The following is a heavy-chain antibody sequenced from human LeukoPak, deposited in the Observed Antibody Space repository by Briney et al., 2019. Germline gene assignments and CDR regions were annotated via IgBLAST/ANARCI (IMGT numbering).Heavy chain of an antibody. CDR1: GGSISSYY. J-gene: IGHJ4*02. Sequence: PLETLSLTCTVSGGSISSYYWNWVRDPPGEGLEWIGYIDYSGSTNYNPSLKSRVTISVGTSENQFSLKLSSVTAADTALYYCARADSGDYVDYWGQGTLVTVSS. CDR3: ARADSGDYVDY. D-gene: IGHD4-17*01. V-gene: IGHV4-59*01. CDR2: IDYSGST.